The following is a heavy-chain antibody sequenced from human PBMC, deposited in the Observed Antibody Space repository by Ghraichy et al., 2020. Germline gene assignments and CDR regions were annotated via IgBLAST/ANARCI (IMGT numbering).Heavy chain of an antibody. V-gene: IGHV3-23*01. CDR3: AKDPSVGYYYDSSDIY. CDR1: GFTFSSYA. CDR2: ISGSGGST. D-gene: IGHD3-22*01. J-gene: IGHJ4*02. Sequence: GGSRRLSCAASGFTFSSYAMSWVRQAPGKGLEWVSAISGSGGSTYYADSVKGRFTISRDNSKNTLYLQMNSLRAEDTAVYYCAKDPSVGYYYDSSDIYWGQGTLVTVSS.